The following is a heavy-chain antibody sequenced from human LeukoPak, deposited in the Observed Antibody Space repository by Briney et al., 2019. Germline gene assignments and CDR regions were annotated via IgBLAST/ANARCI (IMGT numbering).Heavy chain of an antibody. CDR3: ARALGSSGNYWSYYYYMDV. Sequence: GGSLRLXCAASGFTFSNYSMNWVRQAPGKELEWVSYISSGSSTIYYADSVKGRFTISRDNAKNSLYLQMNSLRAEDTAVYYCARALGSSGNYWSYYYYMDVWGKGTTVTVSS. CDR2: ISSGSSTI. J-gene: IGHJ6*03. D-gene: IGHD3-22*01. V-gene: IGHV3-48*01. CDR1: GFTFSNYS.